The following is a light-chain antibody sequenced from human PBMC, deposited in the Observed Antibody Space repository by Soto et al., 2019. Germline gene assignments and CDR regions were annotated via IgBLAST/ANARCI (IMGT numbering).Light chain of an antibody. CDR1: QDISNY. Sequence: DIQMTQSPSSLSASVGDRVTITCQASQDISNYLNWYQQKPGKAPKLLIYDASNLETGVPSRFSGSGSGTDFTFTISSLQPEDFGVYYCQQRSSWPPKYTFGQGTRLEIK. CDR3: QQRSSWPPKYT. J-gene: IGKJ2*01. CDR2: DAS. V-gene: IGKV1-33*01.